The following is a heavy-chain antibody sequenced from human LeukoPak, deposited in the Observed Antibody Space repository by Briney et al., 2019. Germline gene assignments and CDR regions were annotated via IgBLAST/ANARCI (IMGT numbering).Heavy chain of an antibody. CDR2: IHPGNGNT. CDR1: GYTFTTYA. D-gene: IGHD6-19*01. CDR3: ARDLKMGYSSGRYSWGTGSSNDY. J-gene: IGHJ4*02. V-gene: IGHV1-3*01. Sequence: ASVKVSCKASGYTFTTYAMHWVRQAPGQRLEWMAWIHPGNGNTRYSQEFQGRVTITTDTSTSTAYMELRSLRSDDTAVYYCARDLKMGYSSGRYSWGTGSSNDYWGQGTLVTVSS.